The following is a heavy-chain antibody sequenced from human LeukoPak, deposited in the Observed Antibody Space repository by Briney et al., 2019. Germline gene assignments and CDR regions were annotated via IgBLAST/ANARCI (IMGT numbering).Heavy chain of an antibody. Sequence: SVTVSCTASGGTFSSYAISWVRQAPGQGLEWMGGIIPIFGTANYAQKFQGRVTITADESTSTAYMELSSLRSEDTAVYYCARWLTYYFDYWGQGTLVTVSS. CDR2: IIPIFGTA. J-gene: IGHJ4*02. CDR1: GGTFSSYA. D-gene: IGHD5-12*01. V-gene: IGHV1-69*13. CDR3: ARWLTYYFDY.